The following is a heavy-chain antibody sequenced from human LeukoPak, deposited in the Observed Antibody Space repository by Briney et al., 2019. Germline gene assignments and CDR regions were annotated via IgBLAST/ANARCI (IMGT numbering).Heavy chain of an antibody. CDR1: GYTFTGYY. Sequence: ASVKVSCKASGYTFTGYYMHWVRQAPGQGLEWMGWINPNSGGTNYAQKFQGRVTMTRDTSISTAYMELSRLRSDDTAVYYCARPLRRVTHNWFDPWGQGTLVTVSS. CDR2: INPNSGGT. D-gene: IGHD4-23*01. J-gene: IGHJ5*02. V-gene: IGHV1-2*02. CDR3: ARPLRRVTHNWFDP.